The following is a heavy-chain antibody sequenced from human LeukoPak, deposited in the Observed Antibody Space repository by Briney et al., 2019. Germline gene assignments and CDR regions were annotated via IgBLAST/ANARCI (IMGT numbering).Heavy chain of an antibody. J-gene: IGHJ3*02. CDR3: ARAGIAAAGAFDI. V-gene: IGHV3-21*01. D-gene: IGHD6-13*01. CDR1: GFTFSSYS. CDR2: ISSSSSYI. Sequence: GGSLRLSCAASGFTFSSYSMNWVRQAPGKGLEWVSSISSSSSYIYYADSVKGRFTISRDNAKNSLYLQMNSLRAEDTAVYYCARAGIAAAGAFDIWGQGTMVTVSS.